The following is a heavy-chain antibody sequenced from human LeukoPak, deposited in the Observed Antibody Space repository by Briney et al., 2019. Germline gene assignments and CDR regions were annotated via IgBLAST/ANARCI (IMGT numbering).Heavy chain of an antibody. CDR3: ASSGYSSSWYSSHFDY. CDR1: GGSISNYY. Sequence: SETLSLTCTVSGGSISNYYWSWIRQPPGKGLEWIGYIYYSGSTNYNPSLKSRVTISVDTSKNQFSLKLTSVTAADTAVYYCASSGYSSSWYSSHFDYWGQGTLVTVSS. V-gene: IGHV4-59*12. J-gene: IGHJ4*02. D-gene: IGHD6-13*01. CDR2: IYYSGST.